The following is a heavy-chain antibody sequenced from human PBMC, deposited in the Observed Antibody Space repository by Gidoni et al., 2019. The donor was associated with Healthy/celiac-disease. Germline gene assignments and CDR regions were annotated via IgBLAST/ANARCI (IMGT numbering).Heavy chain of an antibody. CDR2: SYSGGST. V-gene: IGHV3-53*01. CDR3: ARAQRDYYDSSGYYPNPYYFDY. Sequence: EVQLVESGGGLIQPGSSLRLSCSASGFTVRSHNMTRVRQAPGKGLEWVSVSYSGGSTYYADSVKGRFTISRDNSKNTLYLQMNSLRAEDTAVYYCARAQRDYYDSSGYYPNPYYFDYWGQGTLVTVSS. J-gene: IGHJ4*02. D-gene: IGHD3-22*01. CDR1: GFTVRSHN.